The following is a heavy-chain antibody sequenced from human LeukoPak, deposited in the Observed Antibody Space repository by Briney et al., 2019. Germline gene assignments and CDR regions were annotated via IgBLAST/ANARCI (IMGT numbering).Heavy chain of an antibody. CDR3: ARVPLPADSSGWYYFDY. CDR1: GFTFSSYE. J-gene: IGHJ4*02. CDR2: ISSSGSTI. V-gene: IGHV3-48*03. Sequence: QAGGSLRLSCAASGFTFSSYEMNWVRQAPGKGLEWASYISSSGSTIYYADSVKGRFTISRDNAKNSLYLQMNSLRAEDTAVYYCARVPLPADSSGWYYFDYWGQGTLVTVSS. D-gene: IGHD6-19*01.